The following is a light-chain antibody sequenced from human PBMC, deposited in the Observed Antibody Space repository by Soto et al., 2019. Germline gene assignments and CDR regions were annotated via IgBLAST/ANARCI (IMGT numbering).Light chain of an antibody. CDR3: QQYNSYPS. Sequence: DIQMTQSPSTLSASVGDRVTITCRASQSISSWLAWYQQKPGKAPKLLIYKSSSLESGVPSRFSGSGSGTEFTLTISSLQPDDFATYCCQQYNSYPSFGGGTKVEIK. V-gene: IGKV1-5*03. CDR2: KSS. CDR1: QSISSW. J-gene: IGKJ4*01.